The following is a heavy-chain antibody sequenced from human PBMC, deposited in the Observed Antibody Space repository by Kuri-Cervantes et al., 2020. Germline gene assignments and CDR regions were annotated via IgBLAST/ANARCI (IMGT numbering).Heavy chain of an antibody. CDR3: AGDLLEPGIAAAATESGY. Sequence: ASVKVSCKASGYTFTSYDINWVRQATGQGLEWMGWMNPNSGNTGYAQKFQGRVTMTRNTSISTAYMELSSLRSEDTAVYYCAGDLLEPGIAAAATESGYWGQGTLVTVSS. J-gene: IGHJ4*02. CDR1: GYTFTSYD. CDR2: MNPNSGNT. D-gene: IGHD6-13*01. V-gene: IGHV1-8*01.